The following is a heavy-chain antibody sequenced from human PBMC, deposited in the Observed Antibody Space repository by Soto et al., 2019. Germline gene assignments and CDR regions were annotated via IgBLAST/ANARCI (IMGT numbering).Heavy chain of an antibody. V-gene: IGHV5-51*01. D-gene: IGHD2-21*01. CDR1: GYTFNNYW. Sequence: EVQLVQSGAEVKKPGESLKISCQASGYTFNNYWIAWVRQMPGKGLEYVGIIYPGDSDTRYSPPLQGQVTISADTSISTAYLEWSSLKASESGMSYCARRLKDYSGSSPYYSAFDVLGRGTTVTV. J-gene: IGHJ6*02. CDR3: ARRLKDYSGSSPYYSAFDV. CDR2: IYPGDSDT.